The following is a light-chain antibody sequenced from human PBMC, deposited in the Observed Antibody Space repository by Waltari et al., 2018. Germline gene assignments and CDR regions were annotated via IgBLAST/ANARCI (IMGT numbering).Light chain of an antibody. J-gene: IGLJ2*01. CDR3: AVWDDSLNDSGV. V-gene: IGLV1-44*01. CDR2: SNK. CDR1: SSNIGSNT. Sequence: QSVLTQPPSASGTPGQRVTISCSGSSSNIGSNTVNWYQQLPGTAPKLLIYSNKQRPSGVPDRFSGSKSGTSASLAISGLQSEDEADYYCAVWDDSLNDSGVFGGGTKLTVL.